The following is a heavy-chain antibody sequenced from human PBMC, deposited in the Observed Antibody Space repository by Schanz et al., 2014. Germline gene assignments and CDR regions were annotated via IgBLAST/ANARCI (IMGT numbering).Heavy chain of an antibody. CDR3: AREKRRTEVVLDH. Sequence: QVQLVESGGDVVQPGRSLRLSCTASGFTFRDYQMTWIRQAPGKGLEWVSYITSGSAKFYADSVKGRFTISRDNAKNSLYLQMNSLRAEDTAVYYCAREKRRTEVVLDHWGQGTLVTVS. CDR1: GFTFRDYQ. CDR2: ITSGSAK. J-gene: IGHJ4*02. V-gene: IGHV3-11*01.